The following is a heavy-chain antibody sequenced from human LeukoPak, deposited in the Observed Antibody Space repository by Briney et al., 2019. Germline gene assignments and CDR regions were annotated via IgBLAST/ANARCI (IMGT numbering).Heavy chain of an antibody. V-gene: IGHV1-69*13. CDR1: GGTFSSYS. CDR2: IIPIFGTA. D-gene: IGHD2-2*01. CDR3: ARGGIVVVPAAIGGFYYMDV. Sequence: SVKVSCKASGGTFSSYSISWVRQAPGQGLEWMGGIIPIFGTANYAQKFQGRVTITADESTSTAYMELSSLRSEDTAVYYCARGGIVVVPAAIGGFYYMDVWGKGTTVTVSS. J-gene: IGHJ6*03.